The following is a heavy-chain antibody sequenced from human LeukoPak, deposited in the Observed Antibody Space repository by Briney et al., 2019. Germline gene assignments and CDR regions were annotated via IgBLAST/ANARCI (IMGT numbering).Heavy chain of an antibody. CDR2: ISAYNGNT. V-gene: IGHV1-18*01. CDR1: GYTFTSYG. Sequence: ASVKVSCKASGYTFTSYGISWVRQAPGQGLEWMGWISAYNGNTNYAQKLQGRVTMTTDTSTSTAYMELRSLRSDDTAVYYCARWDPAIYSGYGIDYWGQGTLVTVSS. J-gene: IGHJ4*02. CDR3: ARWDPAIYSGYGIDY. D-gene: IGHD5-12*01.